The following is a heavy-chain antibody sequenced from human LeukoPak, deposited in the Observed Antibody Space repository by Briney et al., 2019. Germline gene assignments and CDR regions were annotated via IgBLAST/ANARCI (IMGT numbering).Heavy chain of an antibody. CDR3: ATADSSGYYDY. Sequence: ASVKVSCKASGYTFTSYGFSWVRQAPGQGLEWMGRISAYNGNTNYAQKLQGRVTMTTDTSTSTAYMELRSLRSDDTAVYYCATADSSGYYDYWGQGTLVTVSS. V-gene: IGHV1-18*01. D-gene: IGHD3-22*01. J-gene: IGHJ4*02. CDR1: GYTFTSYG. CDR2: ISAYNGNT.